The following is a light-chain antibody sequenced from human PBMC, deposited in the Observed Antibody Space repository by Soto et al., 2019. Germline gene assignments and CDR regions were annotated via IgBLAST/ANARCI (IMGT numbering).Light chain of an antibody. Sequence: AIRMTQSPSSFSASTGDRVTITCRASQSIGTYLAWHQQIPGRAPKLLIFAASTLQRGVPSRFSGSGSGTDFTLTISCLQSEDFATYYCQQYYIYPPTFGGGTKVEIK. CDR2: AAS. V-gene: IGKV1-8*01. CDR3: QQYYIYPPT. CDR1: QSIGTY. J-gene: IGKJ4*01.